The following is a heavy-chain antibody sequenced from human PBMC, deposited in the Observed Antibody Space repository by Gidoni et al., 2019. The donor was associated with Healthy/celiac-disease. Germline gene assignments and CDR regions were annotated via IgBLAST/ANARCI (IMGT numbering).Heavy chain of an antibody. CDR1: GFTFSSYG. Sequence: QVQLVESGGGVVQPGRSLRLSCAASGFTFSSYGMHWVRQAPGKGLEWVAVIWYDGSNKYYADSVKGRFTISRDNSKNTLYLQMNSLRAEDTAVYYCARDRGIAVAGTIYWGQGTLVTVSS. J-gene: IGHJ4*02. CDR3: ARDRGIAVAGTIY. V-gene: IGHV3-33*01. D-gene: IGHD6-19*01. CDR2: IWYDGSNK.